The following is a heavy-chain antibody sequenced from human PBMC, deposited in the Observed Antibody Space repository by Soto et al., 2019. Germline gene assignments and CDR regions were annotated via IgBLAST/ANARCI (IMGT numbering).Heavy chain of an antibody. J-gene: IGHJ6*03. CDR1: GFTVSSNY. V-gene: IGHV3-66*01. D-gene: IGHD5-18*01. CDR2: IYSGGST. Sequence: EVQLVESGGGLVQPGGSLRLSCAASGFTVSSNYMSWVRQAPGKGLEWVSVIYSGGSTYYADSVKGRFTISRDNSKNTLYLQMNSLRAEDTAVYYCARGPRMLKTRYSYGYENFNYYYMDVWGKGTTVTVSS. CDR3: ARGPRMLKTRYSYGYENFNYYYMDV.